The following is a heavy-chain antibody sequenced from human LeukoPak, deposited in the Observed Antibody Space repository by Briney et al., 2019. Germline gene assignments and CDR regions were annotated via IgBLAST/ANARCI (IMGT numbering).Heavy chain of an antibody. CDR1: GGSISSYY. D-gene: IGHD6-13*01. Sequence: TSETLSLTCTVSGGSISSYYWSWIRQPAGKGLEWIGRIYTSGSTNYNPSLKSRVTISVDTSKNQFSLKLSSVTAADTAVYYCARDGYSRDYYYYMDVWGKGTTVTISS. V-gene: IGHV4-4*07. CDR2: IYTSGST. CDR3: ARDGYSRDYYYYMDV. J-gene: IGHJ6*03.